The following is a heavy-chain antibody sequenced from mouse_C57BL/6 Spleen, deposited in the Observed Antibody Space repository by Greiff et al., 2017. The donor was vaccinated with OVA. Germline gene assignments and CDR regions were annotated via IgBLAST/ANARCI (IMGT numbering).Heavy chain of an antibody. D-gene: IGHD2-10*02. CDR2: IYPGDGDT. Sequence: QVHVKQSGAELVKPGASVKISCKASGYAFSSYWMNWVKQRPGKGLEWIGQIYPGDGDTNYNGKFKGKATLTADKSSSTAYMQLSSLTSEDSAVYFCARSGGGYGYGYFDVWGTGTTVTVSS. V-gene: IGHV1-80*01. J-gene: IGHJ1*03. CDR1: GYAFSSYW. CDR3: ARSGGGYGYGYFDV.